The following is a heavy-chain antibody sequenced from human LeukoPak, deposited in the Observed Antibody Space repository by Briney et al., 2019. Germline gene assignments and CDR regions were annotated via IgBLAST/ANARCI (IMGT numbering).Heavy chain of an antibody. CDR2: IYWDGDK. D-gene: IGHD6-19*01. CDR1: GFSLSSSGVG. J-gene: IGHJ5*02. V-gene: IGHV2-5*02. CDR3: VHSSVSRRYGSGWADVDWFDP. Sequence: SGPTLVNPTQTVTLTCSFSGFSLSSSGVGVGWVREPPGKALEWLALIYWDGDKRYSPSLRSRLSITKDTSKNQVVLMMTNMDPVDTGTYYCVHSSVSRRYGSGWADVDWFDPWGQGTLVTVSS.